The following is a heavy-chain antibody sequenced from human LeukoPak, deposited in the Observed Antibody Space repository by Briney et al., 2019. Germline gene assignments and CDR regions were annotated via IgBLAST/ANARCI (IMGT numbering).Heavy chain of an antibody. V-gene: IGHV3-53*01. D-gene: IGHD3-9*01. CDR3: ARAYYDILTGYYHFDY. CDR2: IYSGGST. CDR1: GFTFSSYW. Sequence: GGSLRLSCAASGFTFSSYWMHWVRQAPGKGLEWVSVIYSGGSTYYADSVKGRFTISRDNSKNTLYLQMNSLRAEDTAVYYCARAYYDILTGYYHFDYWGQGTLVTVSS. J-gene: IGHJ4*02.